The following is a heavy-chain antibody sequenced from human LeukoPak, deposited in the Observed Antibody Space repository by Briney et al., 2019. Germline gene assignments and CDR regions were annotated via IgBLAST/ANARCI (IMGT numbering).Heavy chain of an antibody. D-gene: IGHD6-6*01. CDR3: ASWWGSSGY. J-gene: IGHJ4*02. Sequence: GGSLGLSCAASGFTFSSYSMNWVRQAPGKGLEWVSYISSSSSTIYYADSVKGRFTISRDNAKNSLYLQMNSLRAEDTAVYYCASWWGSSGYWSQGTLVTVSS. CDR2: ISSSSSTI. CDR1: GFTFSSYS. V-gene: IGHV3-48*01.